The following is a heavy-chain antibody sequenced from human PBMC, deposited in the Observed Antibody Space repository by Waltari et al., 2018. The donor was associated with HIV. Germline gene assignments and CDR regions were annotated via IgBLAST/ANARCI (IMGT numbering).Heavy chain of an antibody. J-gene: IGHJ3*01. CDR2: FRYSGVT. V-gene: IGHV4-39*01. CDR3: ARSAYNYDFWSFYNTHDAFDV. Sequence: QLHLQESGPGLVKPSETLSLNCSVSVDSISSSRYYWGWVRQPPGKGRQWVGSFRYSGVTYFNPSLKSRVAISADTSENRFSLVLNSVTAADTASYYCARSAYNYDFWSFYNTHDAFDVWGHGTVVTVSS. CDR1: VDSISSSRYY. D-gene: IGHD3-3*01.